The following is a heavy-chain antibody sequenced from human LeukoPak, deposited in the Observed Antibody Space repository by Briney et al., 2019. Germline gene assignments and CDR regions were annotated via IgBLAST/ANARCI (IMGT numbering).Heavy chain of an antibody. V-gene: IGHV1-69*13. CDR3: ARELYCGGDCANWFDP. D-gene: IGHD2-21*02. CDR2: IIPIFGTA. J-gene: IGHJ5*02. CDR1: GGTFSSYA. Sequence: SVKVSCKASGGTFSSYAISWVRQAPGQGLEWMGGIIPIFGTANYAQKFQGRVTITADESTSTAYMELSSLRSEDTAVYYCARELYCGGDCANWFDPWGQGTLVTVSS.